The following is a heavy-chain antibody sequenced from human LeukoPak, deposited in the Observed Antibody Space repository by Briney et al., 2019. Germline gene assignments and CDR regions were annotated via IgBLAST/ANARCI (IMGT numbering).Heavy chain of an antibody. CDR2: IWYDGNNK. Sequence: GGSLRLSCAASGFTFSSYGMHWVRQAPGKGLEWVAVIWYDGNNKYYADSVKGRFTISRDNSKNTPYLQMNSLRAEDTAVYYCARGGIQVSGIDEFDYWGQGALVTVSS. J-gene: IGHJ4*02. CDR3: ARGGIQVSGIDEFDY. V-gene: IGHV3-33*01. D-gene: IGHD6-19*01. CDR1: GFTFSSYG.